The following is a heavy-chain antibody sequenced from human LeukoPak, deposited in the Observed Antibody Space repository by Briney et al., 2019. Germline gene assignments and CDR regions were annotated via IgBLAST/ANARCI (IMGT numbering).Heavy chain of an antibody. CDR1: GFTFSSYS. CDR2: ISSSSSYI. CDR3: ARENVAAANQYYFDY. D-gene: IGHD6-13*01. V-gene: IGHV3-21*01. J-gene: IGHJ4*02. Sequence: PGGSLRLSCAASGFTFSSYSMNWVRQAPGKGLEWVSSISSSSSYIYYADSVKGRFTISRDNSKNTLYLQMNSLRAEDTAVYYCARENVAAANQYYFDYWGQGTLVTVSS.